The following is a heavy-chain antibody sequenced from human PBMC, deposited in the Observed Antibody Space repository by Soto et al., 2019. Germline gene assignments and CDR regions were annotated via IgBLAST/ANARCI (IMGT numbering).Heavy chain of an antibody. CDR2: IYYSGST. CDR3: ARHLNWNGFIRFDY. Sequence: SETLSLTCTVSGGSISSSSYYWGWIRQPPGKGLEWIGSIYYSGSTYYNPSLKSRVTISVDTSKNQFSLKLSSVTAADTAVYYCARHLNWNGFIRFDYWGQGTLVTVSS. J-gene: IGHJ4*02. CDR1: GGSISSSSYY. D-gene: IGHD1-1*01. V-gene: IGHV4-39*01.